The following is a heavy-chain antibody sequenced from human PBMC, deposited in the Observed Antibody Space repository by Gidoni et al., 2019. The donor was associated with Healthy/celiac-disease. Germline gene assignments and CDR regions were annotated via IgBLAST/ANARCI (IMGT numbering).Heavy chain of an antibody. J-gene: IGHJ5*02. CDR3: ARDLKGRSGPSQGWFDP. Sequence: QVQLQESGPGLVKPSETLSLTCTVSGGSVSSGSYYWSWIRQPPGKGLEWIGYIYYSGSTNYNPSLKSRVTISVDTSKNQFSLKLSSVTAADTAVYYCARDLKGRSGPSQGWFDPWGQRTLVTVSS. D-gene: IGHD2-15*01. CDR2: IYYSGST. CDR1: GGSVSSGSYY. V-gene: IGHV4-61*01.